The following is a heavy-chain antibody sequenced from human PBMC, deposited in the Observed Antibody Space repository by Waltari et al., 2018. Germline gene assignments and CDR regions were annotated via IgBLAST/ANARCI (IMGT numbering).Heavy chain of an antibody. Sequence: QVQLQQWGAGLLKPSETLSLTCAVYGGSFSGYYWSWIRQPPGKGLEWIGEINHSVSTNYNPSLKSRVTISVDTSKNQFSLKLSSVTAADTAVYYCARFDPGVFAFDIWGQGTMVTVSS. CDR2: INHSVST. J-gene: IGHJ3*02. CDR3: ARFDPGVFAFDI. V-gene: IGHV4-34*01. CDR1: GGSFSGYY. D-gene: IGHD3-10*01.